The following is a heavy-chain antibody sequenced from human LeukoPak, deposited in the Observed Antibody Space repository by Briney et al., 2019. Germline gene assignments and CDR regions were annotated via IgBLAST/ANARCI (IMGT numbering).Heavy chain of an antibody. CDR1: GFTFSSYG. V-gene: IGHV3-30*18. J-gene: IGHJ4*02. Sequence: GGSLRLSCAASGFTFSSYGMHRVRQAPGKGLDWVAVISNDGSKKYYADSVKGRFTISRDNSKNTLSLQVSSLRTGDTAVYYCAKDRYSYAFEYSDSWGQGTLVTVSS. CDR2: ISNDGSKK. CDR3: AKDRYSYAFEYSDS. D-gene: IGHD5-18*01.